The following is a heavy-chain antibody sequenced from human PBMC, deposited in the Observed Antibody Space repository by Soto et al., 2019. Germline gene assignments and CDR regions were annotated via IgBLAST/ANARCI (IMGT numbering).Heavy chain of an antibody. CDR1: GYTFTTYA. J-gene: IGHJ6*02. D-gene: IGHD3-9*01. Sequence: ASVKVSFKASGYTFTTYAIHWVRQAPGQRPEWMGWINTGNGNTRYSQQFQGRVTITRDTSASTAYMDLSSLRSEDTAVYYCARDDSGAGQSTGRRNGMDVWGQGTTVTVSS. CDR3: ARDDSGAGQSTGRRNGMDV. CDR2: INTGNGNT. V-gene: IGHV1-3*04.